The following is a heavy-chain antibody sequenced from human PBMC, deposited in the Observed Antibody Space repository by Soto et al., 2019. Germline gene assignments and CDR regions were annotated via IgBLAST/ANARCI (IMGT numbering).Heavy chain of an antibody. CDR1: CGSISSSSYY. CDR2: IYYSGST. V-gene: IGHV4-39*01. Sequence: SETLSLTCTVSCGSISSSSYYWGWIRQPPGKGLEWIGSIYYSGSTYYNPSLKSRVTISVDTSKNQFSLKLSSVTAADTAVYYCAGTYCSGGSCYGYYYYYYGMDVWGQGTTVTVSS. D-gene: IGHD2-15*01. CDR3: AGTYCSGGSCYGYYYYYYGMDV. J-gene: IGHJ6*02.